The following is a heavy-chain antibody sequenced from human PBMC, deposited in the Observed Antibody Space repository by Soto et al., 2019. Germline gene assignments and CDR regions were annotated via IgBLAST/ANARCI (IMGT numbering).Heavy chain of an antibody. CDR2: ISGSGGNT. CDR3: AKLGYCSGDSCYYYGMDV. CDR1: GFTFSDYA. Sequence: GGSLRLSCATSGFTFSDYAMSWVRQAPGKGLEWASAISGSGGNTYYADSVRGRFTISRDNSRNTLYLQMNSLRADDTAVYYCAKLGYCSGDSCYYYGMDVWGQGTTVTVSS. V-gene: IGHV3-23*01. J-gene: IGHJ6*02. D-gene: IGHD2-15*01.